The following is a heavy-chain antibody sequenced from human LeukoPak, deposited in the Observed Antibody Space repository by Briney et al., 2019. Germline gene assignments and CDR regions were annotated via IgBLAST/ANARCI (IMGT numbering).Heavy chain of an antibody. D-gene: IGHD3-3*01. J-gene: IGHJ6*03. CDR3: AKFHTDFWSGYYGYYYYYYMDV. V-gene: IGHV3-23*01. CDR2: ISGSGGNT. Sequence: GGSLRLSCAASGFTFSSYSMSWVRQAPGKGLDGVSAISGSGGNTYYADSAKGRFTISRDNSKNTLYLQMNSLRAEDTAVYYCAKFHTDFWSGYYGYYYYYYMDVWGKGTTVTVSS. CDR1: GFTFSSYS.